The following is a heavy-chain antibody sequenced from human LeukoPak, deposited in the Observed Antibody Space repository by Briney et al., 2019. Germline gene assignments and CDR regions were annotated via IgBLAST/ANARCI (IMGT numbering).Heavy chain of an antibody. CDR3: AKEIGSAGSSIEYYYYGMDV. CDR1: GFTFNIYA. J-gene: IGHJ6*02. V-gene: IGHV3-30*18. CDR2: ISYDGSDK. D-gene: IGHD6-13*01. Sequence: GSLRLSCAASGFTFNIYAMHWVRQAPGKGLEWVAMISYDGSDKYYADSVKGRFTISRDDSKNTLYLQLNSLRAEDTATYYCAKEIGSAGSSIEYYYYGMDVWGQGTRVTVSS.